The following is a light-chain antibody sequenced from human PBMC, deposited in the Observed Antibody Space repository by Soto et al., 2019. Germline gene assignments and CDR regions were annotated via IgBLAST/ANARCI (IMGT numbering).Light chain of an antibody. J-gene: IGKJ1*01. CDR2: AAS. V-gene: IGKV1-39*01. CDR3: QQSYSLRA. CDR1: QSISSY. Sequence: DIQMTQSPSSLSASVGDRVTITCRASQSISSYLNWYQQKPGKAPKLLIYAASSLQSGVPSRFSGSGSGTDFTLTISSLQPEDFATYYCQQSYSLRAFGQGTKV.